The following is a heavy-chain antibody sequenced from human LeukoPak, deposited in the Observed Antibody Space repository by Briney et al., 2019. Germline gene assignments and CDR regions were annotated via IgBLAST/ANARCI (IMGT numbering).Heavy chain of an antibody. CDR2: IYYSGST. J-gene: IGHJ5*02. D-gene: IGHD3-10*01. Sequence: SETLSLTCTVSGGSISSSSYYWGWIRQTPGKGLEWIGSIYYSGSTYYNPSLKSRVTISVDTSKNQFSLKLSSVTAADTAVYYCARPMVRGVIIGWFDPWGQGTLVTVSS. V-gene: IGHV4-39*01. CDR3: ARPMVRGVIIGWFDP. CDR1: GGSISSSSYY.